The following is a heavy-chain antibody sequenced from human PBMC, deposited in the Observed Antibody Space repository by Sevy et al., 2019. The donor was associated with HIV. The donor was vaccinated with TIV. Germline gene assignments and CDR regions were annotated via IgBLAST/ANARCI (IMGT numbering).Heavy chain of an antibody. V-gene: IGHV3-30*18. J-gene: IGHJ3*02. D-gene: IGHD3-3*01. Sequence: GGSLRLSCAASGFNFSSYGMHWVRQAPGKGLEWVAARSYDGSSKYYAESVKGRFTISRDNSKNTLYLQISSLRAEDTAVYYCAKESGSYYDFWSGHDAFDIWGQGTMVTVSS. CDR3: AKESGSYYDFWSGHDAFDI. CDR2: RSYDGSSK. CDR1: GFNFSSYG.